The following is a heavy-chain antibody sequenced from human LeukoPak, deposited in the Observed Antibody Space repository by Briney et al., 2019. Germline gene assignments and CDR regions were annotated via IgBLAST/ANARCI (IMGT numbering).Heavy chain of an antibody. V-gene: IGHV3-7*01. Sequence: GGSLRLSCAASGFTFSAYWMTWVRQAPGKGLEWVANIKPDGCEKSYVDSVKGRFTISRDNAKSSLYLQMSSLRAEDTALYYCARLSPVTMIVVSYWYFDLWGRGTLVTVSS. CDR3: ARLSPVTMIVVSYWYFDL. J-gene: IGHJ2*01. CDR1: GFTFSAYW. D-gene: IGHD3-22*01. CDR2: IKPDGCEK.